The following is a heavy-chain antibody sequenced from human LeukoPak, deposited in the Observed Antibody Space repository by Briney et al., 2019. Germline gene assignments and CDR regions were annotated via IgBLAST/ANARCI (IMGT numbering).Heavy chain of an antibody. D-gene: IGHD2-2*02. CDR3: ARLSPIVVVPAAIGDGMDV. Sequence: GESLKISCKGPGYSFTSYWIGWVRQMPGKGLEWMGIIYPGDSDTRYSPSFQGQVTISADKSISTAYLQWSSLKASDTAMYYCARLSPIVVVPAAIGDGMDVWGQGTTVTVSS. J-gene: IGHJ6*02. CDR1: GYSFTSYW. CDR2: IYPGDSDT. V-gene: IGHV5-51*01.